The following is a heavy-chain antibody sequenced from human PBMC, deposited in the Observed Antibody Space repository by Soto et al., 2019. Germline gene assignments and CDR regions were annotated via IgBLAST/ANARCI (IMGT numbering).Heavy chain of an antibody. CDR1: GGTFSSYT. Sequence: GASVKVSCKASGGTFSSYTISWVRQAPGQGLEWMGRIIPIRGIANYAQKFQDRVTITTDKSTSTAYMELSRLRSDDTAVYYCAREEKDSSHGTEYYYYGMDVWGQGTTVTVSS. D-gene: IGHD6-13*01. CDR3: AREEKDSSHGTEYYYYGMDV. V-gene: IGHV1-69*04. CDR2: IIPIRGIA. J-gene: IGHJ6*02.